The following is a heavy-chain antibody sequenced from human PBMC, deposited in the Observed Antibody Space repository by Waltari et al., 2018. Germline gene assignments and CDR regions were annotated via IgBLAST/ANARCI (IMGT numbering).Heavy chain of an antibody. V-gene: IGHV1-69*05. CDR3: AKDRHILVVIVSVDTFHI. J-gene: IGHJ3*02. CDR2: IIPIFGTA. CDR1: GGTFSSYA. Sequence: VQLVQSGAEVKKPGSSVKVSCKASGGTFSSYALSWVRQAPGQGLEWMGGIIPIFGTANYAQKFQGRVTITTDESTSTAYMELSSLRSEDTAIYYCAKDRHILVVIVSVDTFHIWGQGTMVTVSS. D-gene: IGHD2-21*01.